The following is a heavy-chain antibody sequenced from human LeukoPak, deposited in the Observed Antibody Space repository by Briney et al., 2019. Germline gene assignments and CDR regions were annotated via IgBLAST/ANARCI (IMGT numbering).Heavy chain of an antibody. D-gene: IGHD4-17*01. J-gene: IGHJ4*02. Sequence: GGSLRLSCTVSGLPFRSRAFHWVRQAPGKGLDWVSSIYADSVKGRFSISRDDSKNTLYLQMNSLRAEDTAVYYCARDQGISAGDYVLGYFDYWGQGTLVTVSS. CDR2: I. CDR3: ARDQGISAGDYVLGYFDY. CDR1: GLPFRSRA. V-gene: IGHV3-64*04.